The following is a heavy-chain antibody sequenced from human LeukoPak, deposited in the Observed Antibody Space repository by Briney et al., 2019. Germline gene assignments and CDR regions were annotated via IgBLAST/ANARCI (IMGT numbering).Heavy chain of an antibody. V-gene: IGHV3-23*01. J-gene: IGHJ6*03. Sequence: GGSLRLSCVASGFTFSTYGMSWVRQAPGKGLEWVSSISGDGSNTYYADSVKGRFTISRDNSKNTLYLQMNSLRAEDTAVYYCAKDNYDFWSGFSYYHYYMDVWGKGTPVTVSS. CDR1: GFTFSTYG. CDR3: AKDNYDFWSGFSYYHYYMDV. D-gene: IGHD3-3*01. CDR2: ISGDGSNT.